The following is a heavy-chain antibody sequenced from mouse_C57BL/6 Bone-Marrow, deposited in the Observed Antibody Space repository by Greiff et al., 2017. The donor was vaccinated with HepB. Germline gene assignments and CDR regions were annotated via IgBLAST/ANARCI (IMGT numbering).Heavy chain of an antibody. D-gene: IGHD2-1*01. Sequence: EVKLQESGPGLVKPSQSLSLTCSVTGYSITSGYYWNWIRQFPGNKLEWMGYISYDGSNNYNPSLKNRISITRDTSKNQFFLKLNSVTTEDTATYYCARDLYSAWFAYWGQGTLVTVSA. CDR3: ARDLYSAWFAY. V-gene: IGHV3-6*01. CDR2: ISYDGSN. J-gene: IGHJ3*01. CDR1: GYSITSGYY.